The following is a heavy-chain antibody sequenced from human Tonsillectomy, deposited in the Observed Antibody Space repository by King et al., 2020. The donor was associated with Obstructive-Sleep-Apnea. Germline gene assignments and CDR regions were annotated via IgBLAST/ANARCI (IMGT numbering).Heavy chain of an antibody. V-gene: IGHV4-59*01. J-gene: IGHJ4*02. CDR2: IYYSGRT. CDR1: GGSISSYY. CDR3: AREGGGGNSNYFDY. D-gene: IGHD4-23*01. Sequence: VQLQESGPGLVKPSETLSLTCSVSGGSISSYYWSWIRQPPGKGLEWIGYIYYSGRTNYSPSLKGRVTISVDTSKNQVSLKLSSVTAADPAGYYCAREGGGGNSNYFDYWGQGTLVTVSS.